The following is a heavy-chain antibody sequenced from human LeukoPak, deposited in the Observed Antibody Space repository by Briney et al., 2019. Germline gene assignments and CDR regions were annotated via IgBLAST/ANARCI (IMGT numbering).Heavy chain of an antibody. CDR3: ARVSTGSEYFDY. V-gene: IGHV3-48*03. Sequence: GGSLRLSCAASGFTFSSSAMNWVRQAPGKGLEWVSYISRSGSTIFSADSVKGRFTTSRDNAKNSLFLQMNSLRAEDTAVYYCARVSTGSEYFDYWGQGTLVTVSS. CDR2: ISRSGSTI. CDR1: GFTFSSSA. J-gene: IGHJ4*02.